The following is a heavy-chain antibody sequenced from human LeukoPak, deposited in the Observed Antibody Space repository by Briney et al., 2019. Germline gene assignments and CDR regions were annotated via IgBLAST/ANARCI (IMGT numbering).Heavy chain of an antibody. Sequence: SETLSLTCTVSGGSISSYYWSWIRQPPGKGLEWIGYIYYSGSTNYNPSLKSRVTISVDTSKNQFSLKLSSVTAADTAVYYCASLMRGWSGGVPGWFDPWGQGTLVTVSS. CDR1: GGSISSYY. V-gene: IGHV4-59*01. J-gene: IGHJ5*02. CDR3: ASLMRGWSGGVPGWFDP. D-gene: IGHD3-10*01. CDR2: IYYSGST.